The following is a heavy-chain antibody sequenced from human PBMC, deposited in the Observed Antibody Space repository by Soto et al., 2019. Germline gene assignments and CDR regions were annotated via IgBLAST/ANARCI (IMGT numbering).Heavy chain of an antibody. D-gene: IGHD3-10*01. CDR2: IYYSGST. CDR1: GGSISSSSYY. Sequence: SETLSLTCTVSGGSISSSSYYWDWIRQPPGQGLEWLGSIYYSGSTYYNPSLKRRVTISVDTSKNQFSLKLSSVTAAATAVYYCARGGITMVRGVIPNWFDPWGQGTLVTVSS. V-gene: IGHV4-39*01. CDR3: ARGGITMVRGVIPNWFDP. J-gene: IGHJ5*02.